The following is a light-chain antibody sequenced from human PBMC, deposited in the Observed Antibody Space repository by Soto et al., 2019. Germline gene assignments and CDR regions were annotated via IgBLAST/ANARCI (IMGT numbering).Light chain of an antibody. J-gene: IGKJ2*01. Sequence: EIVMTQSPPSLTVTPGEPASISCRSSQRLLHSNGNNFLDWYLQKPGQSSQLLIYWGSNRASGVPDRVSGSGAVTDFTLKISRVEAEYVGVYYCMQALQTPYTFGQGTKLEIK. CDR2: WGS. CDR1: QRLLHSNGNNF. CDR3: MQALQTPYT. V-gene: IGKV2-28*01.